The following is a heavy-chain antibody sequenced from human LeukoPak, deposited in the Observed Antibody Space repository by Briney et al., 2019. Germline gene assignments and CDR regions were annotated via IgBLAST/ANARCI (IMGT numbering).Heavy chain of an antibody. D-gene: IGHD5-12*01. CDR3: AKDRYGDYEAPFHYYMDA. CDR1: GYTVTGYY. Sequence: GASVKVSCKASGYTVTGYYTHWVRQAPGQGLEWMGWINPNSGVTNYAQKLQGRVTITRDTSIDTAYMQLSRLRSDDTAVYYCAKDRYGDYEAPFHYYMDAWGRGTTVTVSS. J-gene: IGHJ6*03. V-gene: IGHV1-2*02. CDR2: INPNSGVT.